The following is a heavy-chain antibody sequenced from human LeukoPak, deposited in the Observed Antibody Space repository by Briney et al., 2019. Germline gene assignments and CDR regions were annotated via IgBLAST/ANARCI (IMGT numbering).Heavy chain of an antibody. CDR2: ISYDGNVK. J-gene: IGHJ4*02. V-gene: IGHV3-30-3*01. CDR1: GFSFSHYA. CDR3: ARDFSTKYSQDY. Sequence: PGGSLRLSCAASGFSFSHYALHWVRQAPGKGLEWLTFISYDGNVKYYADSVKGRFTVSRDDSKITLYLQMHSLRAEDTALYYCARDFSTKYSQDYWGQGTLVTVSS. D-gene: IGHD1-26*01.